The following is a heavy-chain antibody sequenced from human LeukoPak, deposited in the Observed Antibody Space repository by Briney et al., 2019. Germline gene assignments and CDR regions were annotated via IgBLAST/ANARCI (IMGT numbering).Heavy chain of an antibody. Sequence: PSETLSLTCTVSGDSISSGSYYWSWIRQPAGKGLEWIGRIYSSGSTNYNPSLKSRVTISVDTSKNQFSLKLSSVTAADTAVYYCATLPRAAAGTDYYYMDVWGKGTTVTISS. D-gene: IGHD6-13*01. V-gene: IGHV4-61*02. CDR1: GDSISSGSYY. CDR2: IYSSGST. CDR3: ATLPRAAAGTDYYYMDV. J-gene: IGHJ6*03.